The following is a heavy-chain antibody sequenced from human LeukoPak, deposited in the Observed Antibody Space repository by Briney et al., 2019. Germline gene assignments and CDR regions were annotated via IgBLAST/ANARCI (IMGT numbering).Heavy chain of an antibody. CDR2: IYSGDSDT. CDR1: GYSLTRYW. J-gene: IGHJ4*02. CDR3: ASRDGYRAPFDY. V-gene: IGHV5-51*01. D-gene: IGHD5-24*01. Sequence: GESLKLSCKGSGYSLTRYWIGWVRQMTGKGLEWMGFIYSGDSDTRYSPSFQGQVTISADKSISTAYLQWSSLKASDTAMYYCASRDGYRAPFDYWGQGTLVTVSS.